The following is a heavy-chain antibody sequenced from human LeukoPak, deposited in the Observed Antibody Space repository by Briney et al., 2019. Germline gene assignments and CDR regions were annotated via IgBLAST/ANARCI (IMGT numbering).Heavy chain of an antibody. CDR1: GYTFTSNS. CDR2: ISTNTRNP. V-gene: IGHV7-4-1*02. CDR3: ARGSTARYYYDSSGYYRGAVDY. J-gene: IGHJ4*02. D-gene: IGHD3-22*01. Sequence: ASVKVSCKASGYTFTSNSINWVRQAPGQGLEWMGWISTNTRNPAYAQGFTGRFVFSMDTSVSTAYLEISSLKAEDTAVYYCARGSTARYYYDSSGYYRGAVDYWGQGTLVTISS.